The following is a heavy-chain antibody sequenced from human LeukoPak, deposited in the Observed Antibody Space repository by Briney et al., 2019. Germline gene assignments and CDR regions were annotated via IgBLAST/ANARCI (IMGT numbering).Heavy chain of an antibody. J-gene: IGHJ4*02. CDR2: INPNSGGT. CDR3: ARDEEQIVVVPAAIGY. V-gene: IGHV1-2*02. Sequence: ASVKVSCKASGYTFTGYYMHWVRQAPGQGLEWMGWINPNSGGTNYAQKFQGRVTMTRDTSTSTAYMELSRLRSDDTAVYYCARDEEQIVVVPAAIGYWGQGTLVTVSS. CDR1: GYTFTGYY. D-gene: IGHD2-2*01.